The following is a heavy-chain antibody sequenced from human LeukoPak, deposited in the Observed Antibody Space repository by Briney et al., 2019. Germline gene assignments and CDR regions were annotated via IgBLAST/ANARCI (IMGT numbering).Heavy chain of an antibody. CDR1: GYTFTRYY. CDR2: MNPNSGGT. V-gene: IGHV1-2*02. Sequence: GASVKLSCKPSGYTFTRYYIHWGRQAPGQRVEWRGRMNPNSGGTKYAQKFQDRVTLTSDSSISTAYIELSRRRSDDTAVYYCARAGKIMITMVRGALASSDGFDIWGQGKMVTVSS. CDR3: ARAGKIMITMVRGALASSDGFDI. D-gene: IGHD3-10*01. J-gene: IGHJ3*02.